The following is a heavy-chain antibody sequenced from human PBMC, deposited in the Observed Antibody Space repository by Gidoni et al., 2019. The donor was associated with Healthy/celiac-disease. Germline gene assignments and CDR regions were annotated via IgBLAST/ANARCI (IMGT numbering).Heavy chain of an antibody. Sequence: QVQLVESGGGVVQPGRSLRLSCAASGFTFSSYGMHWVRRAPGKGLELVAFISYDGSNKDYADAVKARFTISRDNSKNTLYLQLNSLRAADTALYYCATARPPDYWGQGTLVTVSS. CDR2: ISYDGSNK. D-gene: IGHD6-6*01. CDR1: GFTFSSYG. J-gene: IGHJ4*02. CDR3: ATARPPDY. V-gene: IGHV3-30*03.